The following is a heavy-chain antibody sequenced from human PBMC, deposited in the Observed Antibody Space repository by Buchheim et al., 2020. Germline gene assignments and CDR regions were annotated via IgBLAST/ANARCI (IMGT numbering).Heavy chain of an antibody. CDR3: ARDNYDFWSGYYSGHGMDV. Sequence: EVQLVESGGGLVQPGGSLRLSCAASGFTVSSNYMSWVRQAPGKGLEWVSVIYSGGSTYYADSVKGRFTISRDNSKNTLYLQMNSLRAEDTAVYYCARDNYDFWSGYYSGHGMDVWGQGTT. CDR1: GFTVSSNY. J-gene: IGHJ6*02. CDR2: IYSGGST. V-gene: IGHV3-66*01. D-gene: IGHD3-3*01.